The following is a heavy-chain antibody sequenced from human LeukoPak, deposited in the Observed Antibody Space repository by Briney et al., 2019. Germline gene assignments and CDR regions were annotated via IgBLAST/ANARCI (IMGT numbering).Heavy chain of an antibody. D-gene: IGHD4-11*01. CDR1: GYTFTSYY. CDR2: INPSGGST. CDR3: ARAAYSNHGYYYYIDV. V-gene: IGHV1-46*01. Sequence: GASVKVSCKASGYTFTSYYMHWVRQAPGQGLEWMGIINPSGGSTSYAQKFQGRVTMTRDTSTSTVYMELSSLRSEDTAVYYCARAAYSNHGYYYYIDVWGKGTTVTVSS. J-gene: IGHJ6*03.